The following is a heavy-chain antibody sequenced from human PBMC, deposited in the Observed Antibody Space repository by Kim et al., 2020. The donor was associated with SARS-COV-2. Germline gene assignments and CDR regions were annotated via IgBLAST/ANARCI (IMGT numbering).Heavy chain of an antibody. CDR3: ARRKFYYDILTGYLNYWY. V-gene: IGHV4-59*13. CDR1: GGSISSYY. D-gene: IGHD3-9*01. J-gene: IGHJ2*01. CDR2: IYYSGST. Sequence: SATLSLTCTVSGGSISSYYWSWIRQPPGKGLEWIGYIYYSGSTNYNPSLKSRVTISVDTSKNQFSLKLSSVTAAATAVYYCARRKFYYDILTGYLNYWY.